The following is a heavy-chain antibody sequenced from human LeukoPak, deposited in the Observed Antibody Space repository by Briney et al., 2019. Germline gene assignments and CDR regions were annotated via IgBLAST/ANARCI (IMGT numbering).Heavy chain of an antibody. V-gene: IGHV5-51*01. Sequence: GESLKISCKGSGYSFTSYWIGWVRQMPGKGLEWMGIIYPGDSDTRYSPSFQGQVTISADKSISTAYLQWSSLKASDTAMYYCARHRYSSDYDLWYGMDVWGQGTTVTVSS. CDR3: ARHRYSSDYDLWYGMDV. J-gene: IGHJ6*02. CDR2: IYPGDSDT. D-gene: IGHD6-19*01. CDR1: GYSFTSYW.